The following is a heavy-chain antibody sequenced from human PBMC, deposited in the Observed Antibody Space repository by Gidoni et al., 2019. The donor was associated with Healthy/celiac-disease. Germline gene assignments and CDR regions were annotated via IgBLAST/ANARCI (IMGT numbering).Heavy chain of an antibody. V-gene: IGHV4-59*01. J-gene: IGHJ6*02. CDR3: ARGNLVPAANYYYYYGMDV. CDR2: IYYSGST. Sequence: QVQLQESGPVLVKPSETLSLTCTVSGGSLSSYYWSWIRQPPGKGLEWIGYIYYSGSTNYNPSLKSRVTISVDTSKNQFSLKLSSVTAADTAVYYCARGNLVPAANYYYYYGMDVWGQGTTVTVSS. D-gene: IGHD2-2*01. CDR1: GGSLSSYY.